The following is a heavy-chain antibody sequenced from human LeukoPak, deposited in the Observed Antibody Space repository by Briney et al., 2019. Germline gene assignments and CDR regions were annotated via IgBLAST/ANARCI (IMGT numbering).Heavy chain of an antibody. Sequence: ASVKVSCKASGYTFTNYGISWVRQAPGQGLEWMAWISANNGETRYAQNLQGRLTMTTDTSTSTAYMELRSLRPDDTAVYYCAGVPPSAHQLLSSDYWGQGTQVTVSS. CDR1: GYTFTNYG. CDR3: AGVPPSAHQLLSSDY. CDR2: ISANNGET. D-gene: IGHD2-2*01. J-gene: IGHJ4*02. V-gene: IGHV1-18*04.